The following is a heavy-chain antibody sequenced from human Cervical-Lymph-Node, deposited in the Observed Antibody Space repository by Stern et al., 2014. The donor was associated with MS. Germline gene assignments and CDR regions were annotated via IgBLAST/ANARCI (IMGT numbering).Heavy chain of an antibody. J-gene: IGHJ4*02. D-gene: IGHD2-2*02. CDR3: SRSLCGASCYTVVDY. Sequence: EVQLVESGGGLEQPGRSLRLSCIASGFTFGDYAVSWFRHAPGKGLEWLGFIRSRAHGGTTDYAASVKGRFSISRDDSKTIAYLQMSSLKTGDTAVYYCSRSLCGASCYTVVDYWGQGTLVTVSS. V-gene: IGHV3-49*03. CDR1: GFTFGDYA. CDR2: IRSRAHGGTT.